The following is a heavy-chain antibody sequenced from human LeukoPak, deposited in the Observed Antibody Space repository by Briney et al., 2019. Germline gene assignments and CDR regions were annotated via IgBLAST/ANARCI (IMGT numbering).Heavy chain of an antibody. CDR3: ARDVAARFGGTFDI. CDR2: ISAYNGNT. D-gene: IGHD6-6*01. V-gene: IGHV1-18*01. J-gene: IGHJ3*02. CDR1: GYTFTSYG. Sequence: GASVTVSCKASGYTFTSYGISWVRQAPGQGLEWMGWISAYNGNTNYAQKLQGRVTMTTDTSTSTAYMELRSLRSDDTAVYYCARDVAARFGGTFDIWGQGTMVTVSS.